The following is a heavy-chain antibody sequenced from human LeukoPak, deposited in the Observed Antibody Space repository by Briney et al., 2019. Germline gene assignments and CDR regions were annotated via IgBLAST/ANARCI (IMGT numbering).Heavy chain of an antibody. CDR3: ARAGGYYDFWSGYYWDFNFDY. CDR2: IYYSGST. CDR1: GGSISSYY. J-gene: IGHJ4*02. Sequence: SEPLSLTCTVSGGSISSYYWSWIRQPPGKGLEWIGYIYYSGSTDYNPSLKSRVTISVDTSKNQFSLKLSSVTAADTAVYYCARAGGYYDFWSGYYWDFNFDYWGQGTLVTVSS. V-gene: IGHV4-59*01. D-gene: IGHD3-3*01.